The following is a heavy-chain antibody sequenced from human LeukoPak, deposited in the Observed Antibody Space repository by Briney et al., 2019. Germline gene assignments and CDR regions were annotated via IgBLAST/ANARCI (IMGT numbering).Heavy chain of an antibody. Sequence: ASVKVSCKASGYTFTSYGISWVRQAPGQGLEWMGWISAYNGNTNYAQKFQGRVTMTRNTSISTAYMELSSLRSEDTAVYYCAKAAAGNEGYYYYYYMDVWGKGTTVTISS. CDR1: GYTFTSYG. CDR2: ISAYNGNT. CDR3: AKAAAGNEGYYYYYYMDV. V-gene: IGHV1-18*01. D-gene: IGHD6-13*01. J-gene: IGHJ6*03.